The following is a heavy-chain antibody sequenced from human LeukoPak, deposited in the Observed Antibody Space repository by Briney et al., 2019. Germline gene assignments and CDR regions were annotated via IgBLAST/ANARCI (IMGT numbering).Heavy chain of an antibody. J-gene: IGHJ3*02. CDR1: GFTFSSYA. CDR2: ISGSGGST. V-gene: IGHV3-23*01. Sequence: GGSLRLSCAASGFTFSSYAMSRVRQAPGKGLEWVSTISGSGGSTYYADSVKGRFTISRDNSKNTLYLQMNSLRAEDTAVYYCSLSGYSSSWYSGDAFDIWGQGTMVTVSS. D-gene: IGHD6-13*01. CDR3: SLSGYSSSWYSGDAFDI.